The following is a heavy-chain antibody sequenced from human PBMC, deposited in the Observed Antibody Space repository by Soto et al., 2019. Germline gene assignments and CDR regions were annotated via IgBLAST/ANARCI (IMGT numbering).Heavy chain of an antibody. Sequence: QVQLVESGGGVVQPGRSLRLSCAASGFTFSDYAMHWVRQAPGKGLEWVAVISYDGSNKYYADSVKGRFTISRDNSKNTLYLQMNSLRAEDTAVYYCAKDHLDPYYDSSGYSPSYWGQGTLVTVSS. CDR1: GFTFSDYA. CDR3: AKDHLDPYYDSSGYSPSY. V-gene: IGHV3-30*04. J-gene: IGHJ4*02. CDR2: ISYDGSNK. D-gene: IGHD3-22*01.